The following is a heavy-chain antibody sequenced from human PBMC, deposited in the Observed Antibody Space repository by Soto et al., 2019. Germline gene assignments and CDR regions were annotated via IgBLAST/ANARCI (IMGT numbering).Heavy chain of an antibody. V-gene: IGHV1-69*01. J-gene: IGHJ5*02. CDR2: IIPIFGTT. D-gene: IGHD3-22*01. CDR1: GGTFSSYA. CDR3: ASYDGGGYHP. Sequence: QVQLVQSGAEVKKPGSSVKVSCKASGGTFSSYAITWVRQAPGQGLEWMGGIIPIFGTTNYAQKFQGRVKITADEAESTAYREVSSWRPEATHGYYCASYDGGGYHPWGKGPLVTVPS.